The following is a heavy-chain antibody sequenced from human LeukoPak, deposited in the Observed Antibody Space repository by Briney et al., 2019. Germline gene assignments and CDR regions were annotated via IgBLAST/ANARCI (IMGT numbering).Heavy chain of an antibody. CDR1: GDSIDTYY. CDR2: ISYSGST. CDR3: ARRTAGYSSSWSYYFDY. J-gene: IGHJ4*02. V-gene: IGHV4-59*08. D-gene: IGHD6-13*01. Sequence: SETLSLTCTVSGDSIDTYYWSWIRQPPGKGLEWIGYISYSGSTHYNPSLKSRVTISLDTSKNQFSLRLSSVTAADTAVYYCARRTAGYSSSWSYYFDYWGQGTLVTVSS.